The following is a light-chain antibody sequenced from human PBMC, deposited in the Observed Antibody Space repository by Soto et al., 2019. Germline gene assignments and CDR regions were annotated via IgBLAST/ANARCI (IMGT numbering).Light chain of an antibody. J-gene: IGKJ2*01. V-gene: IGKV3-20*01. CDR1: QTINTEF. CDR3: QRYGSSPLYA. CDR2: GTS. Sequence: EIVLTQSPGTLSLSPGERATFSCRTSQTINTEFLAWYQQRPGLAPRLLIHGTSNRATGIPDRFSGSGSGTDFTLTISALEPEDFAVYYCQRYGSSPLYAFGQGTKLVI.